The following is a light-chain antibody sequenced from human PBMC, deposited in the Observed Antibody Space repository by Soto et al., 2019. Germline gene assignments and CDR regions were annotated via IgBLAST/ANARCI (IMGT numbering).Light chain of an antibody. J-gene: IGLJ2*01. CDR2: EDN. Sequence: NFMLTQPHSVSESPGKTVTISCTRSSGSIASNYVQWYQQRPGSAPTTVIYEDNRRPSGVPDRFSGSIDSSPNSASLTISGLKTEDEADYYCQSYDSSNHKVFGGGTKLTVL. CDR3: QSYDSSNHKV. CDR1: SGSIASNY. V-gene: IGLV6-57*04.